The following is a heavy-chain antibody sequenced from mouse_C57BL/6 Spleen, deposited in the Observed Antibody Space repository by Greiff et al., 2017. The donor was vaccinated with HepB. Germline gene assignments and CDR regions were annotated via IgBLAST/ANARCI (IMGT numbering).Heavy chain of an antibody. CDR3: ARWGSNFYFDY. CDR2: IDPSDSYT. J-gene: IGHJ2*01. CDR1: GYTFTSYW. Sequence: VKLQQPGAELVMPGASVKLSCKASGYTFTSYWMHWVKQRPGQGLEWIGEIDPSDSYTNYNQKFKGKSTLTVDKSSSTAYMQLSSLTSEDSAVYYCARWGSNFYFDYWGQGTTLTVSS. D-gene: IGHD4-1*01. V-gene: IGHV1-69*01.